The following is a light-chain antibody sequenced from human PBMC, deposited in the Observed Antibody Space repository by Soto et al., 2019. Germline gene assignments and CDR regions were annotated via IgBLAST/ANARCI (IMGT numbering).Light chain of an antibody. CDR1: QSISSW. Sequence: DIQMTQSPSTLSASVGDRVTITCRASQSISSWLAWYQQKPGKAPKLLIYKASSLESGVPSRFSGSGSGTEFTLTISSLQPDNFETYNCIQYNSNPIFAFGPETKVDI. J-gene: IGKJ3*01. V-gene: IGKV1-5*03. CDR2: KAS. CDR3: IQYNSNPIFA.